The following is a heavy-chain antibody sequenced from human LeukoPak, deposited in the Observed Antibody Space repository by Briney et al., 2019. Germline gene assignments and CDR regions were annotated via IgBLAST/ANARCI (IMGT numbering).Heavy chain of an antibody. CDR2: ISAYNGNT. J-gene: IGHJ6*02. D-gene: IGHD6-19*01. Sequence: GASVKVSCKASGYIFTKYAVSWVRQAPGQGLEYMGYISAYNGNTNYAQNAQGRVTMTIDTSTTTVYMELRSLRYDDTAVYYCARLYSSGWPLECMDVWGQGTTVTVSS. V-gene: IGHV1-18*01. CDR1: GYIFTKYA. CDR3: ARLYSSGWPLECMDV.